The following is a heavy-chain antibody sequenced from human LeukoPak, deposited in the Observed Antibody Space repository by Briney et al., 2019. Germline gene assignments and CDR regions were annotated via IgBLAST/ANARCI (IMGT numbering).Heavy chain of an antibody. Sequence: SETLSLTCAVYGGSFSGYYWSWIRQPPGKGLEWIGEINHSGSTNYNPSLKSRDTISVDTSKNQFSLKLSSVTAADPAVYYCARDSAWSDYVWGSYRYPDGFDYWGQGTLVTVSS. CDR2: INHSGST. V-gene: IGHV4-34*01. J-gene: IGHJ4*02. CDR1: GGSFSGYY. D-gene: IGHD3-16*02. CDR3: ARDSAWSDYVWGSYRYPDGFDY.